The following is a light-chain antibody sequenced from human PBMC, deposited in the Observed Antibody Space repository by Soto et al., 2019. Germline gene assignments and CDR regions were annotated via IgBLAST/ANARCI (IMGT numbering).Light chain of an antibody. J-gene: IGLJ2*01. CDR1: SSDVGGYNY. V-gene: IGLV2-14*01. CDR3: SSYTSSSNVV. Sequence: QSVLTQPASESGSPGQSITISCTGTSSDVGGYNYVSWYQQHPGKAPKLMIYDVSNRPSGVSNRFSGSKSGNTASLTISGLQAEDEADYYCSSYTSSSNVVFGGGTKLTVL. CDR2: DVS.